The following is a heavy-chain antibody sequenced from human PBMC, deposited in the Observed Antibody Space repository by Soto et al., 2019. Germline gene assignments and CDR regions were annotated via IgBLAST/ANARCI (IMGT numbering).Heavy chain of an antibody. V-gene: IGHV3-48*02. Sequence: PAEPLTHLCAPSGLTFRSHSLNWVRQAPRKGLEWVSYITSSGTTVYYADSVRGRFTISRDNAKNSLYLQMNSLRDDDTAVYYCARGSSNWAYYFDFWGQGTLVTVSS. CDR3: ARGSSNWAYYFDF. D-gene: IGHD6-13*01. J-gene: IGHJ4*02. CDR2: ITSSGTTV. CDR1: GLTFRSHS.